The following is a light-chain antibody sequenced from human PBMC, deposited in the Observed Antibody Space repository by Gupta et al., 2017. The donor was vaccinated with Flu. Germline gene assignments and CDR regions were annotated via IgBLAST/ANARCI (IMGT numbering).Light chain of an antibody. Sequence: QSALTHPPPASGSPGQSVTISCTGTSSDVGRYDYVSWYQQHPGKAPKVLIYEVTKRPSGVPDRFSASKSGNTASLTVSGLQAEDEADYYCSSYAGSYIWVFGGGTKLTVL. CDR2: EVT. CDR3: SSYAGSYIWV. CDR1: SSDVGRYDY. V-gene: IGLV2-8*01. J-gene: IGLJ3*02.